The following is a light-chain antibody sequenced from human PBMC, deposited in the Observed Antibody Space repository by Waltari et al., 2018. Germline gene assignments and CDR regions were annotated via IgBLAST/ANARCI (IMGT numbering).Light chain of an antibody. Sequence: QPALTQPASVLGPPGQSFTISCPGTSNEVGSNNVASGYPQHPGKAPKLMIYEGSKRPSGVSNRFSGSKSGNTASLTISGLQAEDEADYYCCSYAGSSTSRVFGGGTKLTVL. V-gene: IGLV2-23*01. J-gene: IGLJ3*02. CDR3: CSYAGSSTSRV. CDR1: SNEVGSNNV. CDR2: EGS.